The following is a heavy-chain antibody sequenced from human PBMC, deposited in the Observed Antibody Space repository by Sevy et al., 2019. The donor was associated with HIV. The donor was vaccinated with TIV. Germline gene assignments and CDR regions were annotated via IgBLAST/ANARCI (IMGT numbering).Heavy chain of an antibody. J-gene: IGHJ6*03. V-gene: IGHV3-9*01. D-gene: IGHD5-18*01. CDR2: ISWNSDKI. CDR3: AKVGVDTAMVQWPYMDV. CDR1: GFSFDDYV. Sequence: GGSLRLSCAASGFSFDDYVMHWVRQAPGKGLEWVSSISWNSDKISYADSVKGRFTTSRDNAKSSLYLQLNSLRVEDTALYYCAKVGVDTAMVQWPYMDVWGKGTTVTVSS.